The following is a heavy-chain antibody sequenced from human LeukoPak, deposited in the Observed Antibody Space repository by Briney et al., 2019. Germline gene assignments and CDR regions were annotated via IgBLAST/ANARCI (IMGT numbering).Heavy chain of an antibody. CDR2: IYYSGST. Sequence: SETLSLTCTVSGGSISSSSYYWGWIRQPPGKGLEWIGSIYYSGSTYYNPSLKSRVTISVDTSKNQFSLKLSSVTAADTAVYYCARHPKLPPLRYFDWLPHPSYFDYWGQGTLVTVSS. V-gene: IGHV4-39*01. CDR1: GGSISSSSYY. J-gene: IGHJ4*02. D-gene: IGHD3-9*01. CDR3: ARHPKLPPLRYFDWLPHPSYFDY.